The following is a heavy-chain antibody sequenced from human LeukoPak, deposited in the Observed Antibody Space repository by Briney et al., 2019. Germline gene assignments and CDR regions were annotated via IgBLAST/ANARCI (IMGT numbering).Heavy chain of an antibody. CDR1: GGSFSGYY. D-gene: IGHD3-3*02. J-gene: IGHJ4*02. Sequence: SGTLSLTCAVYGGSFSGYYWSWIRQPPGKGLEWIGEINHSGSTNYNPSLKSRVTISVDTSKNQFSLKLSSVTAADTAVYYCARGPFYSSPDYWGQGTLVIVSS. V-gene: IGHV4-34*01. CDR2: INHSGST. CDR3: ARGPFYSSPDY.